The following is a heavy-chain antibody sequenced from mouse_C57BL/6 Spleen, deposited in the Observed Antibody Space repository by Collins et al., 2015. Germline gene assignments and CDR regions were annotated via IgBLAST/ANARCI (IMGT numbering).Heavy chain of an antibody. V-gene: IGHV1-9*01. CDR1: GYTFSSYW. CDR3: ARRVITTLYYAMDY. D-gene: IGHD2-4*01. J-gene: IGHJ4*01. CDR2: ILPESGDT. Sequence: QVQLQQSGAELMTPGASVKISCKATGYTFSSYWIEWVKQRPGHGLEWIGEILPESGDTNYNEKFKGKATFTADTSSNTAYMQLSSLTSEDSAVYYCARRVITTLYYAMDYWGQGTSVTVSS.